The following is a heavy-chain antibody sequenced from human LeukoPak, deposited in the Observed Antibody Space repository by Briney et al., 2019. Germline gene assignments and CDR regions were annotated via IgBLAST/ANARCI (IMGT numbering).Heavy chain of an antibody. D-gene: IGHD3-3*01. V-gene: IGHV3-74*01. Sequence: PGGSLRLSCAASGFTFSSYWMSWVRQAPGKGLVWVSRINSDGSSTSYADSVKGRFTISRDNAKNTLYLQMNSLRAEDTAVYYCAKGLRFLEWFAPDYWGQGTLVTVSS. CDR1: GFTFSSYW. J-gene: IGHJ4*02. CDR2: INSDGSST. CDR3: AKGLRFLEWFAPDY.